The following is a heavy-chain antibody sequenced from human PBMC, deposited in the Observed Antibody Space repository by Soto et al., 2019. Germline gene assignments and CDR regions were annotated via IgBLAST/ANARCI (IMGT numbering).Heavy chain of an antibody. Sequence: DVQLLESGGGLVQPGGSLRLSCAASGFTFRSYAMSWVRQAPGKGLEWVSGISGSGISTHYADSVKGRFTVSRDNSKNKLYLQMNSLGAEDTAVYNCAKEPVGPDWYFDLWGRGTLVTVSS. J-gene: IGHJ2*01. CDR1: GFTFRSYA. CDR3: AKEPVGPDWYFDL. CDR2: ISGSGIST. V-gene: IGHV3-23*01.